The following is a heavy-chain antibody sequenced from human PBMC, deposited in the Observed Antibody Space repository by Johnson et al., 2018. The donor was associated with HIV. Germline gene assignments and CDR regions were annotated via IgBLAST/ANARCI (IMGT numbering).Heavy chain of an antibody. V-gene: IGHV3-23*04. D-gene: IGHD2-15*01. CDR3: ARGYCSCGSCYSEYAFDI. CDR1: GFTFSDYA. Sequence: VQLVESGGGLVQPGGSLRISCAASGFTFSDYAMSWVRQAPGTGLEWLSIIGSTGTTFYADSVKGRFTISRDNSKNTLYLQRNSLRAEDTAVYYCARGYCSCGSCYSEYAFDIWGQGTMVTVSS. J-gene: IGHJ3*02. CDR2: IIGSTGTT.